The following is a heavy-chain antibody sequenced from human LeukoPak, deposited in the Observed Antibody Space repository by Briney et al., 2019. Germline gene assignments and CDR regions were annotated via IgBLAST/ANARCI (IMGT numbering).Heavy chain of an antibody. Sequence: SETLSLTCTVSGGSISSYYWSWIRQPPGKGLEWIGYIYYSGSTNYNPSLKSRVTISVDTSKTQFSLKLSSVTAADTAVYYCARLAAAGTRWFDPWGQGTLVTVSS. J-gene: IGHJ5*02. CDR2: IYYSGST. V-gene: IGHV4-59*01. CDR3: ARLAAAGTRWFDP. CDR1: GGSISSYY. D-gene: IGHD6-13*01.